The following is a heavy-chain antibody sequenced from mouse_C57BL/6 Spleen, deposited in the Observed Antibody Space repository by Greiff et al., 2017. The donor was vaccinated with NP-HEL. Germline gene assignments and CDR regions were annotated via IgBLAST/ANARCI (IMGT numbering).Heavy chain of an antibody. CDR3: TRGITTVVARYFDV. V-gene: IGHV1-15*01. J-gene: IGHJ1*03. D-gene: IGHD1-1*01. CDR2: IDPETGGT. CDR1: GYTFTDYE. Sequence: VQLQQSGAELVRPGASVTLSCKASGYTFTDYEMHWVKQTPVHGLEWIGAIDPETGGTAYNQKFKGKAILTADKSSSTAYMELRSLTSEDSAVYYCTRGITTVVARYFDVWGTGTTVTVSS.